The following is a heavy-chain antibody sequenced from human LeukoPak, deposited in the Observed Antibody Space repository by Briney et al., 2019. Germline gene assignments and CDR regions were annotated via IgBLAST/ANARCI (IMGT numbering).Heavy chain of an antibody. Sequence: PGGSLRLSCAASGFTFSDYEMNWVRQAPGKGLEWVSYISSSGSTIYYADSVKGRFTISRDNSKNTLYLQMNSLRAEDTAVYYCAREAVTRNYFDYWGQGTLVTVSS. CDR3: AREAVTRNYFDY. D-gene: IGHD4-17*01. CDR2: ISSSGSTI. V-gene: IGHV3-48*03. J-gene: IGHJ4*02. CDR1: GFTFSDYE.